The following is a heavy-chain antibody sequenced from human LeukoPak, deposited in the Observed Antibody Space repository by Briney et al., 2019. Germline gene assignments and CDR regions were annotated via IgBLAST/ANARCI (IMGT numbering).Heavy chain of an antibody. D-gene: IGHD3-10*01. CDR1: GGSIKGSY. Sequence: SETLSLTCTVSGGSIKGSYWTWIRQPPGKGLECIGYIYYSGATNYNPSLKRRVTISVDTSSDQFSLRLRSVTAADTAVYYCARLFGVRGSGYMDVWGQGTTVTVSS. CDR3: ARLFGVRGSGYMDV. V-gene: IGHV4-59*01. CDR2: IYYSGAT. J-gene: IGHJ6*02.